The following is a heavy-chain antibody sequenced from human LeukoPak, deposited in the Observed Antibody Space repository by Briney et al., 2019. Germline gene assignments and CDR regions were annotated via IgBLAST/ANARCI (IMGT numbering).Heavy chain of an antibody. J-gene: IGHJ4*02. CDR2: INAGNGNT. CDR3: ASDGPVIDSSSWHTNFDY. CDR1: GYTFTSYA. D-gene: IGHD6-13*01. Sequence: GASVKVSCKASGYTFTSYAMHWVRQAPGQRLEWMGWINAGNGNTKYSQKFQGRVTITRDTSASTAYMELSSLRSEDTAVYYCASDGPVIDSSSWHTNFDYWGQGTLVTVSS. V-gene: IGHV1-3*01.